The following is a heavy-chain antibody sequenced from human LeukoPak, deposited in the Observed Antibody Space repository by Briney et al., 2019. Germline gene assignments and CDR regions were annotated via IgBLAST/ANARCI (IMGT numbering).Heavy chain of an antibody. V-gene: IGHV1-18*04. D-gene: IGHD3-22*01. Sequence: ASVKVPCKASGYTFTGYYMHWVRQAPGQGLEWMGWISAYNGNTNYAQKLQGRVTMTTDTSTSTAYMELRSLRSDDTAVYYCARDNYYDSSGYPKFDYWGQGTLVTVSS. J-gene: IGHJ4*02. CDR3: ARDNYYDSSGYPKFDY. CDR2: ISAYNGNT. CDR1: GYTFTGYY.